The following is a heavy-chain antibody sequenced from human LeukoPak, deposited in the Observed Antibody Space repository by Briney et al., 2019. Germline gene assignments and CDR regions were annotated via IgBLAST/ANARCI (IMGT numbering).Heavy chain of an antibody. Sequence: SETLSLTCAVYGGSFSGYYWSWIRQPPGQGLEWIGEIYHSGSANYNPSLKSRVTISLDTSRNQFSLKLNSVTAADTAVYYCAKSNGYGLVDIWGQGTMVTVSS. CDR1: GGSFSGYY. CDR2: IYHSGSA. D-gene: IGHD3-10*01. CDR3: AKSNGYGLVDI. J-gene: IGHJ3*02. V-gene: IGHV4-34*01.